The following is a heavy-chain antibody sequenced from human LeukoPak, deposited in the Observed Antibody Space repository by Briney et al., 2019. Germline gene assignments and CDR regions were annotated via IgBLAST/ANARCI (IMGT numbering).Heavy chain of an antibody. Sequence: SETLSLTCTDSGGSLSSYYWSWLRQPPGKGLEWIGRIYTSGITNYNPSLTSRVTMSVDTSKNQFSLKLSSVTAADTAVYYCARDMAAAGPQNYYCGYWGQGTLVTVSS. CDR1: GGSLSSYY. V-gene: IGHV4-4*07. CDR2: IYTSGIT. D-gene: IGHD6-13*01. J-gene: IGHJ4*02. CDR3: ARDMAAAGPQNYYCGY.